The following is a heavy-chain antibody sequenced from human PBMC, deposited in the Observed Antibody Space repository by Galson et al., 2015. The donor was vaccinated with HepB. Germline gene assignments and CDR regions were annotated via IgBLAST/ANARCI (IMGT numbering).Heavy chain of an antibody. Sequence: CAISGDSVSSNSAAWRWIRQSPSRGLEWLGRTYYRSKWSNDYAVSVKSRITINSDTSKNQFALQLNSVTPEDTAVYYCARVVAGLGYSDYWGQGTLVTVSS. CDR2: TYYRSKWSN. CDR1: GDSVSSNSAA. J-gene: IGHJ4*02. CDR3: ARVVAGLGYSDY. V-gene: IGHV6-1*01. D-gene: IGHD3/OR15-3a*01.